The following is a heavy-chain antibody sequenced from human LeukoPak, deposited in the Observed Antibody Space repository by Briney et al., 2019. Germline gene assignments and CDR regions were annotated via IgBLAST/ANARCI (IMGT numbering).Heavy chain of an antibody. CDR2: VSSDGGT. CDR1: GGSISSSGYY. J-gene: IGHJ4*02. Sequence: SDTLPLTCTVSGGSISSSGYYWAWIRQPPGKGLEWIGSVSSDGGTSHTSLKSRVTVALDTSKNQFSLRLTSVTAAETAVYYCVRETSGSSRTEYWGQRTPGTAS. V-gene: IGHV4-39*07. D-gene: IGHD6-13*01. CDR3: VRETSGSSRTEY.